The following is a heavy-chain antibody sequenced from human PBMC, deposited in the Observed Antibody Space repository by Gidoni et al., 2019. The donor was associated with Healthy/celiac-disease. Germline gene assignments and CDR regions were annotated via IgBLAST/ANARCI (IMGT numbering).Heavy chain of an antibody. D-gene: IGHD3-16*01. CDR1: GFTFSRHA. CDR2: ISGSGGST. J-gene: IGHJ4*02. Sequence: EVQLLESGGGLVQPGGSLRLSCAASGFTFSRHAMSWVRQAPGKGLEWVSAISGSGGSTYYADSVKGRFTISRDNSKNTLYLQMNSLRAEDTAVYYCAKTGIMITFGLGANFDYWGQGTLVTVSS. V-gene: IGHV3-23*01. CDR3: AKTGIMITFGLGANFDY.